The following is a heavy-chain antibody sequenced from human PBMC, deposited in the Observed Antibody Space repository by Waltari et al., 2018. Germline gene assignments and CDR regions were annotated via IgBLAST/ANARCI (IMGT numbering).Heavy chain of an antibody. CDR1: GFTFSGHW. V-gene: IGHV3-74*01. J-gene: IGHJ4*02. Sequence: EVQLVESGGGLVQPGGSLRLSCAASGFTFSGHWMHWVRQAPGQGLVWVSRSNREGSSTSYADFVKGRFTISRDNAKNTLYLQMNSLRAEDTAVYYCARNSKDWRSDGGLDYWGQGTLVTVSS. D-gene: IGHD3-16*01. CDR2: SNREGSST. CDR3: ARNSKDWRSDGGLDY.